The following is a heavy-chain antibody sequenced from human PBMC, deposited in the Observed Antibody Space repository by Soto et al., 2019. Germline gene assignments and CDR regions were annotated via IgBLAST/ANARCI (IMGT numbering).Heavy chain of an antibody. CDR3: VSQAYNYDSSGYSPPYFDY. CDR2: IYYSGST. V-gene: IGHV4-61*01. Sequence: SETLSLTCTVSGGSVSSGSYYWSWIRQPPGKGLEWIGYIYYSGSTNYNPSLKSRVTISVDTSKNQFSLKLSSVTAADTAVYYSVSQAYNYDSSGYSPPYFDYWGQGTLVTVSS. D-gene: IGHD3-22*01. J-gene: IGHJ4*02. CDR1: GGSVSSGSYY.